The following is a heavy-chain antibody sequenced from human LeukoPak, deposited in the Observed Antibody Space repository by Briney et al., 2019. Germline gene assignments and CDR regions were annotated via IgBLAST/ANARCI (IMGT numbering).Heavy chain of an antibody. D-gene: IGHD3-22*01. V-gene: IGHV4-39*01. J-gene: IGHJ4*02. CDR3: AKHGEDDSGYYADFFDH. Sequence: PSETLSLTCTVSGGSINTKTHYWACIRQTPGTGLEWIGSVFYNGNTYYNPSLKSRVTISVDTSKNQFSLRLTSVTAADTAVYYCAKHGEDDSGYYADFFDHYGQGTLVTVSS. CDR1: GGSINTKTHY. CDR2: VFYNGNT.